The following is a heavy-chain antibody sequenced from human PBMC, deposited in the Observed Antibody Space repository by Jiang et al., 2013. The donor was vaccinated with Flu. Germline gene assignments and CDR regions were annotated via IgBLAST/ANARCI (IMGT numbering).Heavy chain of an antibody. V-gene: IGHV5-51*01. D-gene: IGHD1-26*01. CDR2: IYPGDSDT. CDR3: ARRGGLTYYGMDV. Sequence: CKGSGYSFTSYWIGWVRQMPGKGLEWMGIIYPGDSDTRYSPSFQGQVTISADKSISTAYLQWSSLKASDTAMYYCARRGGLTYYGMDVWGQGTTVTVSS. CDR1: GYSFTSYW. J-gene: IGHJ6*02.